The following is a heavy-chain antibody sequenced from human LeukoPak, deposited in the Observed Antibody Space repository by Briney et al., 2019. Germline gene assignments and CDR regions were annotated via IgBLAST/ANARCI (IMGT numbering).Heavy chain of an antibody. CDR1: GYTFTGYY. CDR2: INPNSGGT. CDR3: ARLRVEYNWFDP. Sequence: GASVKVSCKASGYTFTGYYMHWVRQAPGRGLEWMGWINPNSGGTNYAQKFQGRVTMTRDTSISTAYMELSRLRSDDTAVYYCARLRVEYNWFDPWGQGTLVTVSS. J-gene: IGHJ5*02. V-gene: IGHV1-2*02. D-gene: IGHD2-8*02.